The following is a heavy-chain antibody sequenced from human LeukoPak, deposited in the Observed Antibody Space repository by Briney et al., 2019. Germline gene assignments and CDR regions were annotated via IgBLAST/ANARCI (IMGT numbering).Heavy chain of an antibody. Sequence: SETLSLTCAVYGGSFSGYYWSWIRQPPGKGLEWIGEINHSGSTNYNPSLKSRVTISVDTSKNQFSLKLSSVTAADTAVYYCARGRRLLRKDAWGQGTLVTVSS. CDR3: ARGRRLLRKDA. D-gene: IGHD2-15*01. J-gene: IGHJ5*02. CDR2: INHSGST. CDR1: GGSFSGYY. V-gene: IGHV4-34*01.